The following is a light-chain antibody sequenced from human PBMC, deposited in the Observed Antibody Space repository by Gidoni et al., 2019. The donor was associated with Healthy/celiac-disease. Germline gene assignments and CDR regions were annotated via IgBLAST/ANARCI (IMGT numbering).Light chain of an antibody. CDR2: WAS. J-gene: IGKJ2*01. CDR3: QQYYSTPPT. CDR1: QSVLYSSNNKNY. V-gene: IGKV4-1*01. Sequence: DIVMTQSPDSLAVSLGERATINCKSSQSVLYSSNNKNYLAWYQQKPGQPPKLLIYWASTLESGVPDRFSGSGSGTDFTLTISSLQAEDVAVYYCQQYYSTPPTFGQGTKLEIK.